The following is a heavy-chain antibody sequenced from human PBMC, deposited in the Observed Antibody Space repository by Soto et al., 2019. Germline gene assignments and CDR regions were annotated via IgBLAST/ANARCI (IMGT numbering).Heavy chain of an antibody. CDR1: GDSISSGGYY. CDR2: VYYSGIT. Sequence: QVQLQESGPGLLKPSQILSLTCTVSGDSISSGGYYWTWIRQRPGKGLEWIGFVYYSGITYYSPXXXXXXXXXXXXXXXXXXXXXXXXXXXXAXVXXXXXXXRHLPFDGGFGLDVWGQGTTVTVS. J-gene: IGHJ6*02. V-gene: IGHV4-31*01. CDR3: XXXXRHLPFDGGFGLDV.